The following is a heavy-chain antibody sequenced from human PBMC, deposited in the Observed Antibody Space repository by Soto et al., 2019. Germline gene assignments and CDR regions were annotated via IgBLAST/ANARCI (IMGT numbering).Heavy chain of an antibody. CDR1: GFTFSSYS. Sequence: PGGSLRLSCAASGFTFSSYSMNWVRQAPGKGLEWVSSISSSSSYIYYADSVKGRFTISRDNAKNSLYLQMNSLRAEDTAVYYCARDLYYYDSSGYEGDAFDIWGQGTMVTVSS. V-gene: IGHV3-21*01. CDR2: ISSSSSYI. J-gene: IGHJ3*02. CDR3: ARDLYYYDSSGYEGDAFDI. D-gene: IGHD3-22*01.